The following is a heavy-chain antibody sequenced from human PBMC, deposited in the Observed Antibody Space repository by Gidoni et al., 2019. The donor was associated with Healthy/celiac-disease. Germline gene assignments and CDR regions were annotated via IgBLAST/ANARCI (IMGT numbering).Heavy chain of an antibody. Sequence: QVQLVQSGAEVKKPGASVKVSSKAAGYPFTGYYMHWVRPAPGQGLEWMGWINPNSGGTNYAQKFQGRVTMTRDTSISTAYMELSRLRSDDTAVYYCARTSSGWYYFDYWGQGTLVTVSS. J-gene: IGHJ4*02. D-gene: IGHD6-19*01. CDR1: GYPFTGYY. CDR3: ARTSSGWYYFDY. V-gene: IGHV1-2*02. CDR2: INPNSGGT.